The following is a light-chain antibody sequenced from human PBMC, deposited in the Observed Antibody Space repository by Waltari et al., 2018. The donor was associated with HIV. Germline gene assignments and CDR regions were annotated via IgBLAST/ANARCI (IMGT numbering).Light chain of an antibody. CDR3: AAWDDSLNGLV. CDR2: TNN. J-gene: IGLJ3*02. Sequence: QSVLTQPPSASGTPGQRVTISCSGSRSNLGFNILNWYPELPGAAPKLLIYTNNKRPSGVPDRFSGSKSGTSASLAISGLQSEDEADYYCAAWDDSLNGLVFGGGTKLTVL. CDR1: RSNLGFNI. V-gene: IGLV1-44*01.